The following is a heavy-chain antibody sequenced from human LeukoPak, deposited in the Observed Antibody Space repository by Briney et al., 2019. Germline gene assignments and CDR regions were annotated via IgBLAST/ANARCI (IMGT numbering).Heavy chain of an antibody. D-gene: IGHD2-15*01. V-gene: IGHV3-72*01. CDR2: TRNKANSYTT. J-gene: IGHJ4*02. Sequence: GGSLRLSCAASGFTFSDHYMDWVRQAPGKGLEWVGRTRNKANSYTTEYAASVKGRFTISRDDSMNSLYLQVNSLKTEDTAVYYCARDVSCSGGSCPYYFDYWGQGTLVTVSS. CDR1: GFTFSDHY. CDR3: ARDVSCSGGSCPYYFDY.